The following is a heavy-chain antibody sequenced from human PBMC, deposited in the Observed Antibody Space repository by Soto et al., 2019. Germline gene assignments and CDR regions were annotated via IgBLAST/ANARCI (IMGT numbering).Heavy chain of an antibody. D-gene: IGHD1-1*01. J-gene: IGHJ6*02. CDR1: GFTFSNYG. Sequence: QVQLVESGGGVVQPGTSLRLSCAASGFTFSNYGMHWVRQTPGKGLEWVALILYDGSNKYYADSVKGRFTISRDNSKNTLYLQVSSLRAEDTAVYYCAKSRDAYNFYFCYGMDVWGQGTSVTVSS. V-gene: IGHV3-30*18. CDR2: ILYDGSNK. CDR3: AKSRDAYNFYFCYGMDV.